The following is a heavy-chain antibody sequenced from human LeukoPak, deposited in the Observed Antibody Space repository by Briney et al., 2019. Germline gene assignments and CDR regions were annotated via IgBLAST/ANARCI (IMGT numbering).Heavy chain of an antibody. D-gene: IGHD2-15*01. CDR2: ISAYNGNT. Sequence: ASLKVPCKASGYTFTSYGISWVRQAPGQGLEWMGWISAYNGNTNYAQKLQGRVTMTTDTSTSTAYMELRSLRSDDTAVYYCATCMVGEPWWFDPWGQGTLVTVSS. CDR1: GYTFTSYG. J-gene: IGHJ5*02. CDR3: ATCMVGEPWWFDP. V-gene: IGHV1-18*01.